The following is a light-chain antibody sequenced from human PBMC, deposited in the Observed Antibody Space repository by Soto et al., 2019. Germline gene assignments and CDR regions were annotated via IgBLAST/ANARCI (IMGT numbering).Light chain of an antibody. Sequence: DIQMTQSPSSLSASVGDRVTITCRASQSISSYLNWYQQKPGKAPKPLIYAASSLQSGVPSRFSGRGSRTHFPLNIGSLQPEDFATYYCQQSYSTPYSFGQGTKLEIK. V-gene: IGKV1-39*01. CDR2: AAS. J-gene: IGKJ2*03. CDR1: QSISSY. CDR3: QQSYSTPYS.